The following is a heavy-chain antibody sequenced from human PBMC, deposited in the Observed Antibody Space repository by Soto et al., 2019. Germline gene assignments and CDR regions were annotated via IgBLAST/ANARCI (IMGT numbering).Heavy chain of an antibody. CDR1: GFTFSSYW. CDR2: IKQDGSEK. J-gene: IGHJ6*03. D-gene: IGHD3-3*01. V-gene: IGHV3-7*01. Sequence: SGGSLRLSCSASGFTFSSYWMTWVRQAPGKGLEWVANIKQDGSEKDYVDSVKGRFTISRDNAKNSLYLQMDSLRAEDTAVYYCARDRSEWSTSYYMDVWGKGTTVTVSS. CDR3: ARDRSEWSTSYYMDV.